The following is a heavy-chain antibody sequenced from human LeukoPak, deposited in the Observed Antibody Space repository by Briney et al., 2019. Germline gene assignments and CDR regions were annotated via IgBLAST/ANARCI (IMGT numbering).Heavy chain of an antibody. J-gene: IGHJ6*03. CDR1: GFTLSSYG. V-gene: IGHV3-30*02. CDR3: ARDTAWSTAHYYMDV. D-gene: IGHD5/OR15-5a*01. CDR2: IRYDGSNK. Sequence: GGSLRLSCAASGFTLSSYGMNGVRQAPGKGLEGVAFIRYDGSNKYYADSVKGRFTISRDNSKSTLYLQMNSLRVEDTAVYYCARDTAWSTAHYYMDVWGKGTSVTVS.